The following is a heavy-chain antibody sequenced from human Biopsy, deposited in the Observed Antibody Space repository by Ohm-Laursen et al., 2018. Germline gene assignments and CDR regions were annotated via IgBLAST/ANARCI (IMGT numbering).Heavy chain of an antibody. CDR2: TYYRSKWYN. V-gene: IGHV6-1*01. D-gene: IGHD1-1*01. Sequence: QTLSLTCTISGDSVSSNSAAWNWIRQSPSRGLEWLGRTYYRSKWYNDYAVSVKSRMTINADTFKNQFSLQLNSVTPEDTAVYYCARETPTGIPFNWFDPWGQGTLVTVSS. J-gene: IGHJ5*02. CDR3: ARETPTGIPFNWFDP. CDR1: GDSVSSNSAA.